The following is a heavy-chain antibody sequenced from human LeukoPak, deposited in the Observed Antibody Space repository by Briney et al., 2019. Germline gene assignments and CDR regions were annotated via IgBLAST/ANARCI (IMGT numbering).Heavy chain of an antibody. CDR1: GFSFSTSV. D-gene: IGHD3-9*01. Sequence: PGGCLRLACAASGFSFSTSVIGCVRHAPGNWLEWVSSIHGSGTNTYYADSVTGRFTISRDNSKKTLYLQMTNLRVEDTALYYCARLPTGYPNWFDSWGQGTLVTVSS. CDR2: IHGSGTNT. CDR3: ARLPTGYPNWFDS. V-gene: IGHV3-23*01. J-gene: IGHJ5*01.